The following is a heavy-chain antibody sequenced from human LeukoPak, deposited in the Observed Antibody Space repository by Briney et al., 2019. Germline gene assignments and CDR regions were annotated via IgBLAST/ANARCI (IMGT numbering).Heavy chain of an antibody. CDR2: IYYSGST. D-gene: IGHD3-10*01. V-gene: IGHV4-39*01. J-gene: IGHJ6*03. CDR1: GGSISSSSYY. CDR3: ARVRGYGSGMNYMDV. Sequence: SETLSLTCTVSGGSISSSSYYWGWIRQPPGKGLEWIGSIYYSGSTYYNPSLKSRVTISVDTSKNQFSLKLSSVTAADTAVYYCARVRGYGSGMNYMDVWGKGTTVTISS.